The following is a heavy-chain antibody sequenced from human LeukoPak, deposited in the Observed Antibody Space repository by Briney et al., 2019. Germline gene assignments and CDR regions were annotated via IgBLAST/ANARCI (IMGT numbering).Heavy chain of an antibody. CDR1: GFTFSSYG. CDR3: ARWGQDDAFDI. CDR2: IWYDGSNK. Sequence: HPGGSLRLSCAASGFTFSSYGMHWVRQAPGKGLEWVAVIWYDGSNKYYADSVKGRFTISRDNSKNTLYLQMNSLRAEDTAVYYCARWGQDDAFDIWGQGTIVTVSS. D-gene: IGHD3-16*01. V-gene: IGHV3-33*01. J-gene: IGHJ3*02.